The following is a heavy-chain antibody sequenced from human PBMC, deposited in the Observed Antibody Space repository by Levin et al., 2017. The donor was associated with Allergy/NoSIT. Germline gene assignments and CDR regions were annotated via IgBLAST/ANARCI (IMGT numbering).Heavy chain of an antibody. CDR3: ARARQLGGSIYRSDY. D-gene: IGHD1-26*01. V-gene: IGHV1-2*02. CDR1: GYTFTGYY. CDR2: IDPDDGGT. Sequence: ASVKVSCKASGYTFTGYYIHWVRQAPGQGLEWMGWIDPDDGGTDSTQNFQGRVTMTRDTSISTAYMELSSLRSDDTAVYYCARARQLGGSIYRSDYWGQGTLVTVSS. J-gene: IGHJ4*02.